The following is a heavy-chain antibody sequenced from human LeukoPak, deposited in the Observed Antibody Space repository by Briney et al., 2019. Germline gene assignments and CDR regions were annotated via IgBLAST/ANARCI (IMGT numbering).Heavy chain of an antibody. CDR3: ARDGSSWHWYFDL. D-gene: IGHD6-13*01. CDR2: ISASGGST. Sequence: PGGSLRLSCAASGFTFSSSAMSWVRQAPGKGLEWVSAISASGGSTYQADSVKGRFTISRDNSKNTLYLQMNSLRAEDTAVYYCARDGSSWHWYFDLWGRGTPVTVSS. V-gene: IGHV3-23*01. CDR1: GFTFSSSA. J-gene: IGHJ2*01.